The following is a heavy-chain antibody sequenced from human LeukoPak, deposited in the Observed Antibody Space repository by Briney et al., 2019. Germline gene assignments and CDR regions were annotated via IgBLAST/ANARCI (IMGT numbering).Heavy chain of an antibody. J-gene: IGHJ3*02. CDR2: IYPADSDT. V-gene: IGHV5-51*01. D-gene: IGHD2-15*01. CDR1: GYSFTSYW. CDR3: ARPYCSGGSCYYSDTFDI. Sequence: GESLKISCKGSGYSFTSYWIGWVRRMPGKGLEWMGIIYPADSDTRYSPSFQGQVTISADKSISTAYLQWSSLKASDTAMYYCARPYCSGGSCYYSDTFDIWGQGTVVTVSS.